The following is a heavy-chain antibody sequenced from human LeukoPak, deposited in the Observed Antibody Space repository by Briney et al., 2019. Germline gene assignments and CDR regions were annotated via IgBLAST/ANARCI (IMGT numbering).Heavy chain of an antibody. CDR3: ARDSPHGIDV. CDR1: DYTFVTYT. Sequence: GASVKVSCKTSDYTFVTYTMSWVRQAPGQGLEWLGWISPYNNATKYSQRLQGRVTVTADTSTSTGYLDLRSLTSDDTAVYYCARDSPHGIDVWGKGTTVIVSS. V-gene: IGHV1-18*01. CDR2: ISPYNNAT. J-gene: IGHJ6*04.